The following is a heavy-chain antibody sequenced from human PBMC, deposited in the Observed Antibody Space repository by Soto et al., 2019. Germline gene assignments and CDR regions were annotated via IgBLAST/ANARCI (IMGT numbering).Heavy chain of an antibody. J-gene: IGHJ3*02. CDR3: ARENGAYSSGYYYVSEAFDI. V-gene: IGHV4-31*03. CDR2: IYYSGST. Sequence: QVQLQESGPGLVKPSQTLSLTCTVSGGSISSGGYYWSWIRQHPGKGLEWIGYIYYSGSTYYNPSLKSRVTISVDTSKNQFSLKLSSVTAADTAVYYCARENGAYSSGYYYVSEAFDIWGQGTMVTVSS. CDR1: GGSISSGGYY. D-gene: IGHD3-22*01.